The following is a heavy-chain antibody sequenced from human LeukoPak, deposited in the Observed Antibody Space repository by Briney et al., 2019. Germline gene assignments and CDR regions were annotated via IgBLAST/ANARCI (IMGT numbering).Heavy chain of an antibody. CDR2: IYYSGST. V-gene: IGHV4-39*01. Sequence: SETLSLTCAVYGGSFSGYYWGWIRQPPGKGLEWIGSIYYSGSTYYNPSLKSRVTISVDTSKNQFSLKLSSVTAADTAVYYCARLGDIVVVPAATYFDYWGQGTLVTVSS. CDR3: ARLGDIVVVPAATYFDY. D-gene: IGHD2-2*01. CDR1: GGSFSGYY. J-gene: IGHJ4*02.